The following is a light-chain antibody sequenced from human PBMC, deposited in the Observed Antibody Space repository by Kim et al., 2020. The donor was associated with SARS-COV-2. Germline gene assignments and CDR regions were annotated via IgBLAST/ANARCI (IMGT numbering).Light chain of an antibody. J-gene: IGKJ4*01. CDR1: QSFYNS. CDR3: QQRSHWPT. Sequence: PFSPDRMAPPSCRASQSFYNSLAWYQPKPGQAPRLLIYDGSNRAPGIPARFSGSGSGTDFTLTISSLEPEDFAVYYCQQRSHWPTFGGGTKVDIK. V-gene: IGKV3-11*01. CDR2: DGS.